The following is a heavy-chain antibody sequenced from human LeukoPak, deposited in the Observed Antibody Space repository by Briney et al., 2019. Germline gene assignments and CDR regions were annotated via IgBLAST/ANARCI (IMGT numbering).Heavy chain of an antibody. Sequence: PGGSLRLSCAASGFTFSSYAMYWVRQAPGKGLEWVAVISYDGSNKYYADSVKGRFTISRDNSKNTLYLQMNSLRAEDTAVYYCARTVAGPLDYWGQGTLVPVPS. CDR2: ISYDGSNK. D-gene: IGHD6-19*01. J-gene: IGHJ4*02. V-gene: IGHV3-30-3*01. CDR1: GFTFSSYA. CDR3: ARTVAGPLDY.